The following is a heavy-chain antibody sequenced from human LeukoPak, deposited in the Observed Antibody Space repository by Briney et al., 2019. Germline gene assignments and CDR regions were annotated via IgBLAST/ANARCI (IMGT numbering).Heavy chain of an antibody. CDR1: GFSFSSYA. V-gene: IGHV3-23*01. Sequence: GGSLRLSCAASGFSFSSYALSWVRQAPGKGLEWVSAISGSGGRTYYADSVKGRFTISRDKSKNTLYLQMNSLRAEDTAVYYCAKVIAHSFYYDSSGLPDYWGQGTLVTVSS. CDR3: AKVIAHSFYYDSSGLPDY. CDR2: ISGSGGRT. J-gene: IGHJ4*02. D-gene: IGHD3-22*01.